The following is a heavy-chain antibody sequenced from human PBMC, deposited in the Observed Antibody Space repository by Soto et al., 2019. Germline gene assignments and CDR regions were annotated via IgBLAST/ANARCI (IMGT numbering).Heavy chain of an antibody. V-gene: IGHV4-59*01. Sequence: PSETLSLTCTVSGGSISSYYWSWIRQPPGKGLEWIGYIYYSGSTNYNPSLKSRVTISVDTSKNQFSLKLSSVTAADTAVYYCARVDLTYDSSPFFDYWGQGTLVTVSS. J-gene: IGHJ4*02. CDR1: GGSISSYY. CDR2: IYYSGST. CDR3: ARVDLTYDSSPFFDY. D-gene: IGHD3-22*01.